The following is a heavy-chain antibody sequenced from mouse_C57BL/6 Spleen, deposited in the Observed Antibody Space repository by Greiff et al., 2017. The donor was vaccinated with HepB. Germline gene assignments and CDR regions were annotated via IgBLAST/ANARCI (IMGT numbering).Heavy chain of an antibody. CDR1: GYSITSGYY. V-gene: IGHV3-6*01. Sequence: ESGPGLVKPSQSLSLTCSATGYSITSGYYWNWIRQFPGNKLEWMGYISYDGSNNYNPSLKNRISITRDTSKNQFFLKLNSVTTEDTATYYCARDREEGYGYAMDYWGQGTSVTVSS. CDR2: ISYDGSN. D-gene: IGHD2-2*01. CDR3: ARDREEGYGYAMDY. J-gene: IGHJ4*01.